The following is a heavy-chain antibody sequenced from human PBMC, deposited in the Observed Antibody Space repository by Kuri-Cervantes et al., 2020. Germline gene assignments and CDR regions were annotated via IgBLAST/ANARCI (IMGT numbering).Heavy chain of an antibody. CDR3: AKAKYSSGWYYFDY. CDR2: ISWNSGSI. CDR1: GFTFDDYA. J-gene: IGHJ4*02. V-gene: IGHV3-9*01. Sequence: SLKISCAASGFTFDDYAMHWVRRAPGKGLAWVSGISWNSGSIGYADSVKGRFTISRDDAKNSLYLQMNSLRAEDTALYYCAKAKYSSGWYYFDYWGQGTLVTVSS. D-gene: IGHD6-19*01.